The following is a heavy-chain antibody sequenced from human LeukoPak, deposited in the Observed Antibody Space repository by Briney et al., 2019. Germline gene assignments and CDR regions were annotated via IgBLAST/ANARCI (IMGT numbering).Heavy chain of an antibody. J-gene: IGHJ3*02. CDR2: ISYRGST. V-gene: IGHV4-59*02. Sequence: SETLSLTCTVSGGSVTAYYWSWIRQPPGKGLEWIGYISYRGSTNYNPSLKSRVTMLVDTSKNQFTLKLCSVTAADTPVYYCATALYARAWYAFDIWGQGTMVTVSS. D-gene: IGHD2/OR15-2a*01. CDR1: GGSVTAYY. CDR3: ATALYARAWYAFDI.